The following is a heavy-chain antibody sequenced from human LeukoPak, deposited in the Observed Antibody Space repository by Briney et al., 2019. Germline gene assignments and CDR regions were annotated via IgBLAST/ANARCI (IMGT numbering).Heavy chain of an antibody. CDR3: AKDRSGSSSSAFDI. Sequence: GGSLRLSCATSGFTFDDYAMHWVRQVPGKGLEWVSGISWNSGRTGYADSVKGRFTISRDNARNSLYLQMNSLRAEDMALYYCAKDRSGSSSSAFDIWGQGTMVTVSS. CDR1: GFTFDDYA. V-gene: IGHV3-9*03. D-gene: IGHD6-6*01. J-gene: IGHJ3*02. CDR2: ISWNSGRT.